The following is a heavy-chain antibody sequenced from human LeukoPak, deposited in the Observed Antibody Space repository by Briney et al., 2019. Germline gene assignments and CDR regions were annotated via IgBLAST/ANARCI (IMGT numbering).Heavy chain of an antibody. CDR1: GFTVSSNY. CDR2: IRSKAYGGTT. J-gene: IGHJ4*02. CDR3: TRGAYCGGDCYDY. D-gene: IGHD2-21*01. Sequence: QPGGSLRLSCAASGFTVSSNYMSWVRQAPGKGLEWVGFIRSKAYGGTTEYAASVKGRFTISRDDSKSIAYLQMNSLKTEDTAVYYCTRGAYCGGDCYDYWGQGTLVTVSS. V-gene: IGHV3-49*04.